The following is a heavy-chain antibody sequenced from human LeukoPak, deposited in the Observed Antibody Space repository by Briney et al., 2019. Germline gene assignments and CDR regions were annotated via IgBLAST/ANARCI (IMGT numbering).Heavy chain of an antibody. CDR2: IYNSGRT. D-gene: IGHD3-3*01. J-gene: IGHJ3*02. CDR1: GGSISSGSYY. V-gene: IGHV4-61*02. Sequence: PSETLSLTCTVSGGSISSGSYYGSWIRQPAGKGLEWIGRIYNSGRTNCNPSLKSRVTISVDTSKNQFSLKLSSVTAADTAVYYCERVSGYYDFWSGYYAFDIWGQGTMVTVSS. CDR3: ERVSGYYDFWSGYYAFDI.